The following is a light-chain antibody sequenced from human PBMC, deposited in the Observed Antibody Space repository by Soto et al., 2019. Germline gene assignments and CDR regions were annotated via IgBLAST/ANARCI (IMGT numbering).Light chain of an antibody. CDR2: EVS. CDR1: SSDVGGYNY. CDR3: SSYTRSSTQV. J-gene: IGLJ3*02. V-gene: IGLV2-14*01. Sequence: QSALTQPASVSGSPGQSITISCTGTSSDVGGYNYVSWYQQHTGKAPKLMIYEVSNRPTGVSNRFSGSKSGNTASLTISGLQAADAADYYCSSYTRSSTQVFGGGTQLTVL.